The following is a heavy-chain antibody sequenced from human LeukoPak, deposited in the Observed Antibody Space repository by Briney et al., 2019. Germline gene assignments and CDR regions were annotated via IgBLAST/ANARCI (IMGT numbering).Heavy chain of an antibody. CDR1: GGSISSSNW. CDR3: ARGKLGYCSGGSCSRRYYYYMDV. CDR2: IYHSGST. D-gene: IGHD2-15*01. Sequence: SETLSLTCAVSGGSISSSNWWSWVRQPPGQGLEWIGEIYHSGSTNYNPSLKSRVTISVDTSKNQFSLKLSSVTAADTAVYYCARGKLGYCSGGSCSRRYYYYMDVWGKGTTVTVSS. J-gene: IGHJ6*03. V-gene: IGHV4-4*02.